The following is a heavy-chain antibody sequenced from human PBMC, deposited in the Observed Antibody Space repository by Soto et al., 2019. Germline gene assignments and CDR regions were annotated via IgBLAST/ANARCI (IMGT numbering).Heavy chain of an antibody. CDR3: ARLLNVMDV. CDR2: IFPGDSDS. V-gene: IGHV5-51*01. Sequence: GESLKISCEGSGYTFSSYWIAWVRQMPGKGLEWMGIIFPGDSDSRYSPSFQGQVTMTADKSTSTAYLQWTSLKASDTAMYYCARLLNVMDVWGHGTTVTVSS. J-gene: IGHJ6*02. CDR1: GYTFSSYW.